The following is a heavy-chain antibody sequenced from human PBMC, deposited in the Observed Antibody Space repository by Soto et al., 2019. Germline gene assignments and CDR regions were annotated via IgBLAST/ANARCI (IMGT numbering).Heavy chain of an antibody. CDR3: AKDQASGQGSFDS. CDR2: ISYDGSNQ. J-gene: IGHJ4*02. CDR1: GFTFNIYG. V-gene: IGHV3-30*18. Sequence: SLKLSCAASGFTFNIYGMHLVRQAPDKGLEWVALISYDGSNQYYADSVKGRFTISRDNSKNTLFLQMNSLRADDTAVYYCAKDQASGQGSFDSWGQGTLVTVSS.